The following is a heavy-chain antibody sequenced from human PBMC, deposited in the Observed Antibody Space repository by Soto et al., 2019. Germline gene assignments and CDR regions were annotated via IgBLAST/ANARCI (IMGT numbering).Heavy chain of an antibody. D-gene: IGHD2-15*01. Sequence: EVQLLESGGGLVQPGGSLRLSCAASGFTFSIYAMSWVRQAPGKGLEWVSSISGSGTSSYYADSVKGRFTFSRDNSKNTLNLQMNSLRADDTAVYFCAKYHPVWWYGSLDYWGQGTLVTVSS. CDR3: AKYHPVWWYGSLDY. CDR2: ISGSGTSS. V-gene: IGHV3-23*01. J-gene: IGHJ4*02. CDR1: GFTFSIYA.